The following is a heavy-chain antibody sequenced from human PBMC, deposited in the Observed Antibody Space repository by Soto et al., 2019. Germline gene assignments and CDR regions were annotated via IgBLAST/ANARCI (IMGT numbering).Heavy chain of an antibody. J-gene: IGHJ4*02. CDR3: ATSGGGWYLY. CDR1: GYTFSSYD. CDR2: LNPNSGDT. D-gene: IGHD6-19*01. Sequence: QVQLVQSGAEVKKPGASVKVSCKASGYTFSSYDINWVRQATGQGLEWMGWLNPNSGDTGYAQKFQGRVTLTRNTTINTAYIKLSSLTSDDTAVYYCATSGGGWYLYWGPGALVTVSS. V-gene: IGHV1-8*01.